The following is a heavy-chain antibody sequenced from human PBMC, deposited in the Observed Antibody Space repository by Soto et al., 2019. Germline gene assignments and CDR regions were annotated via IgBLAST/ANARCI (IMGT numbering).Heavy chain of an antibody. CDR3: TRRGEWFGESPFYYGMDV. J-gene: IGHJ6*02. CDR1: GFTFSGSA. Sequence: GGSLRLSCAASGFTFSGSAMHWVRQASGKGLEWVGRIRSKANSYATAYAASVKGRFTISRDDSKNTAYLQMNSLNTEDTAVYYCTRRGEWFGESPFYYGMDVWGQGTTVTVSS. CDR2: IRSKANSYAT. D-gene: IGHD3-10*01. V-gene: IGHV3-73*01.